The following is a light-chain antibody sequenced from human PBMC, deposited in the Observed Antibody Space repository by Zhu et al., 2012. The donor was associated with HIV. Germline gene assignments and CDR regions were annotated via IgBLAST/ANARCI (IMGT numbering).Light chain of an antibody. CDR1: RAIDTY. Sequence: EVVLTQSPATLSLSPGDRATLSCRASRAIDTYLAWYQQKPGQAPRLLIYDADHRATGVPSRFTGSGSGTDFTLTISSLEPEDFAIYYCQQRGNWPVTFGPGTTVEI. CDR3: QQRGNWPVT. V-gene: IGKV3-11*01. J-gene: IGKJ3*01. CDR2: DAD.